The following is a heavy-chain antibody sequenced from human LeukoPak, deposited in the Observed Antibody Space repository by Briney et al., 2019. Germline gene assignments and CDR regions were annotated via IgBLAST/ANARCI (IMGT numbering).Heavy chain of an antibody. Sequence: GGSLRLSCAASGFTFSSYGMHWVRQAPGKGLEWVAVISYDGSNKYYADSVKGRFTISRDNSKNTLYLQMNSLRAEDTAVYYCAKDQGVLFFDYWGQGTLVTVSS. CDR2: ISYDGSNK. CDR3: AKDQGVLFFDY. J-gene: IGHJ4*02. V-gene: IGHV3-30*18. D-gene: IGHD2-15*01. CDR1: GFTFSSYG.